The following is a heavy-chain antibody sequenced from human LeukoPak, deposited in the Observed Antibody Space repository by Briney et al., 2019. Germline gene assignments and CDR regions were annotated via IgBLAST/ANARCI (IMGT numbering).Heavy chain of an antibody. CDR2: INHSGST. CDR1: GGSFSGYY. J-gene: IGHJ6*03. CDR3: ARVTGSYYYYYYMDV. D-gene: IGHD3-10*01. V-gene: IGHV4-34*01. Sequence: PSETLSLTCAVYGGSFSGYYWSWIRQPPGKGLEWIGEINHSGSTNYNPSLKSRVTILVDTSKNKFSLKLGSVTAADTAVYYCARVTGSYYYYYYMDVWGKGTTVTVSS.